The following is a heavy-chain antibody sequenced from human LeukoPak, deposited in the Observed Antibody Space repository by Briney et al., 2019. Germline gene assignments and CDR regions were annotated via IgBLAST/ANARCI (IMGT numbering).Heavy chain of an antibody. CDR2: IYFTGST. V-gene: IGHV4-59*01. J-gene: IGHJ4*02. D-gene: IGHD5-24*01. CDR3: ARRARDGYFN. CDR1: GGSISSYY. Sequence: PSETLSLTCTVSGGSISSYYWSWIRQPPGQGLEWIGNIYFTGSTNCHPSLKSRVTISVDTSKNQFSLKLNSVTAADTAVYYCARRARDGYFNWGQGTLVTVSS.